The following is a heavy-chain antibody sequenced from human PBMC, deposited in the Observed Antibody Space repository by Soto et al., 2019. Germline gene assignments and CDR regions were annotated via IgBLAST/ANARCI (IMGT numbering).Heavy chain of an antibody. D-gene: IGHD6-13*01. CDR3: ARGGISSSEGLDY. J-gene: IGHJ4*02. Sequence: ASVKVSCKASGYTFTNHGISWVRQAPGEGLEWMGWISPYNGDTNNAQKFQGRVTMTTDTPTNTGFMELTRLTSDVTAVYYCARGGISSSEGLDYWGQGTLVTVSS. CDR1: GYTFTNHG. CDR2: ISPYNGDT. V-gene: IGHV1-18*01.